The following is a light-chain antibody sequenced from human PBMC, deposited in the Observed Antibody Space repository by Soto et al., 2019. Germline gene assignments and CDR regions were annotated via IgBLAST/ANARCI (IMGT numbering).Light chain of an antibody. CDR1: SSEIGDYNA. Sequence: QSALTQPASVSGSPGQSITISCTGTSSEIGDYNAVSWYQQHPCKAPKLMIYAVSNRPSGISNRFSGSKSGNTASLTISGLQAEDEADYSCGSYRSSSTYVFGTGTKVTVL. CDR2: AVS. CDR3: GSYRSSSTYV. V-gene: IGLV2-14*01. J-gene: IGLJ1*01.